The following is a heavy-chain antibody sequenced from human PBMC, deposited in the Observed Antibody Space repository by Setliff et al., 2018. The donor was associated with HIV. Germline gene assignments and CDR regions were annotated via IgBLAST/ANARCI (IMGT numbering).Heavy chain of an antibody. CDR3: ARDPSSSGWSEGLYYFDS. V-gene: IGHV4-34*01. Sequence: SETLSLTCAVYGGSLSDHYWSWIRQPPGKGLEWIGEINHSGSTNYNPSLRSRVSISVDTSKNQFSLRLSSVTAADTAVYYCARDPSSSGWSEGLYYFDSRGRGTLVTVS. D-gene: IGHD6-19*01. CDR1: GGSLSDHY. CDR2: INHSGST. J-gene: IGHJ4*02.